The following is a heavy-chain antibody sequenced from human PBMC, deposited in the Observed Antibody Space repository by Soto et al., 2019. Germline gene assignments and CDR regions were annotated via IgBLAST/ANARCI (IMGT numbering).Heavy chain of an antibody. J-gene: IGHJ4*02. Sequence: PGGSLRLSCAASEFTFANAWISWVRQAPGKGLEWVGRIKSKADGGTTDYAAPVKGRFTILRDESQNTLYLQMNSLKTEDTAVYYCTSLYYGHWGQGTLVTVSS. D-gene: IGHD4-17*01. CDR2: IKSKADGGTT. CDR1: EFTFANAW. V-gene: IGHV3-15*01. CDR3: TSLYYGH.